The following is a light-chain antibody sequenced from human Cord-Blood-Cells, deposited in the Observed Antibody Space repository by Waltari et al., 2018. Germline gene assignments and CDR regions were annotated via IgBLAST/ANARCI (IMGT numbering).Light chain of an antibody. V-gene: IGKV3-11*01. CDR1: QCVSSY. CDR3: QQRSNWPKT. CDR2: DAS. J-gene: IGKJ1*01. Sequence: EIVLTQSPATLSLSPGERATLSCRASQCVSSYLAWYQQKPGQAPRLLIYDASNMATGIPARFSGSGSGTDFTLTISSLEPEDFAVYYCQQRSNWPKTFGQGTKVEIK.